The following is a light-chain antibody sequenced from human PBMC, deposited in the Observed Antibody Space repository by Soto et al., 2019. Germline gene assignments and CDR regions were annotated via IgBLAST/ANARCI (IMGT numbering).Light chain of an antibody. CDR1: QNIYSN. V-gene: IGKV3-15*01. CDR2: RAS. J-gene: IGKJ1*01. CDR3: LQYXXXWA. Sequence: IVMTQSPATLSVSPGERATPSCRASQNIYSNVAWYQQRPGQAPRLLIYRASTRAPGIPARFSGSGSGTEFTLTIXXXXXEDFTVYSCLQYXXXWAFGXGT.